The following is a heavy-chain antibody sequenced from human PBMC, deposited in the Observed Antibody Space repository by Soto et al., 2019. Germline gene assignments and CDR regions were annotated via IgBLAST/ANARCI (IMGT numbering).Heavy chain of an antibody. CDR1: GGSFSGYY. V-gene: IGHV4-34*01. Sequence: QVQLQQWGAGLLKPSETLSLTCAVYGGSFSGYYWSWIRQPPGKGLEWIGEINHSGSTNYNPSLKSRVTISVDTSTNQFSLKLSSVTAADTAVYYCASRSPPKYYYYYYYMDVWGKGTTVTVSS. CDR3: ASRSPPKYYYYYYYMDV. CDR2: INHSGST. J-gene: IGHJ6*03.